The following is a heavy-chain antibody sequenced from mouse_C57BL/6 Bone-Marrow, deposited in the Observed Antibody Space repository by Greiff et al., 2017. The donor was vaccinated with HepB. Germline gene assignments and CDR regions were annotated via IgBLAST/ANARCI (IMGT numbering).Heavy chain of an antibody. CDR3: ARTYDGYYVGYFDV. CDR2: ISSGSSTI. J-gene: IGHJ1*03. D-gene: IGHD2-3*01. CDR1: GFTFSDYG. Sequence: EVQLVESGGGLVKPGGSLKLSCAASGFTFSDYGMHWVRQAPEKGLEWVAYISSGSSTIYYADTVKGRFTISRDNAKNTLFLQMTSLRSEDTAMYYCARTYDGYYVGYFDVWCTGTTVTVSS. V-gene: IGHV5-17*01.